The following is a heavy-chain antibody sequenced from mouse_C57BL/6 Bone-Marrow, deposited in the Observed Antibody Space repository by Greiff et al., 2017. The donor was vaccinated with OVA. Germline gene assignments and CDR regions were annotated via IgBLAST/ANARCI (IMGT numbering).Heavy chain of an antibody. CDR1: GYTFTNYW. CDR2: IYPGGGYT. D-gene: IGHD1-1*02. V-gene: IGHV1-63*01. Sequence: VQLQQSGAELVRPGTSVKMSCKASGYTFTNYWIGWAKQRPGHGLEWIGDIYPGGGYTNYNEKFKGKATLTADKSSSTAYMQFSSLTSEDSAIYYCARENYYGIFAYWGQGTLVTVSA. CDR3: ARENYYGIFAY. J-gene: IGHJ3*01.